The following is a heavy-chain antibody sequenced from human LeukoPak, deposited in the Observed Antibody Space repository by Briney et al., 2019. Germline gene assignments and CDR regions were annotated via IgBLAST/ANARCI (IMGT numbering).Heavy chain of an antibody. CDR1: GFTFSSYW. V-gene: IGHV3-7*01. CDR3: VREMTTLTKYAFDI. J-gene: IGHJ3*02. D-gene: IGHD4-17*01. Sequence: GGSLRLSCAASGFTFSSYWMSWVRQAPGKGLEWVANIKQDGSEKYYVDSVKGRFTISRDNAKNSLYLQMNSLRAEDTAVYYCVREMTTLTKYAFDIWGQGTMVTVSS. CDR2: IKQDGSEK.